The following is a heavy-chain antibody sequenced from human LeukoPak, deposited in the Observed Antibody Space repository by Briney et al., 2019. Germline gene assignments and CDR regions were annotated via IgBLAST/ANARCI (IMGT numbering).Heavy chain of an antibody. D-gene: IGHD5-24*01. CDR1: GYSFTNYW. CDR2: IHPGDSDA. J-gene: IGHJ4*02. V-gene: IGHV5-51*01. Sequence: GESLKISCKGSGYSFTNYWIGWVRQMPGKGLEWMGIIHPGDSDARYSPSFQGQVTISADTSISTSYLQWSSLRASDTAMYYCARPRDADSYYFDYWGQGTLVTVSS. CDR3: ARPRDADSYYFDY.